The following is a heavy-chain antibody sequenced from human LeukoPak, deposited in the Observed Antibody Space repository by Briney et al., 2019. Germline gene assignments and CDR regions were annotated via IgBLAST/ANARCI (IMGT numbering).Heavy chain of an antibody. D-gene: IGHD3-10*01. J-gene: IGHJ4*02. V-gene: IGHV4-39*07. CDR1: GGSISSSNYY. Sequence: SETLSLTCTVSGGSISSSNYYWGWIRQPPGKGLEWIGSIYYSGSTYYSPSLKSRVTISVDTSKNQFSLKLSSVTAADTAVYYCARDLDYYGSGTPLYFDYWGQGTLVTVSS. CDR3: ARDLDYYGSGTPLYFDY. CDR2: IYYSGST.